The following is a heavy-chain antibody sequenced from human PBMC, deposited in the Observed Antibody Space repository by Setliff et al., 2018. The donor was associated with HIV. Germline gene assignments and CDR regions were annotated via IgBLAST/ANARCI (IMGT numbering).Heavy chain of an antibody. CDR2: INAGKGNT. J-gene: IGHJ6*02. V-gene: IGHV1-3*01. D-gene: IGHD4-17*01. CDR1: GYSFTRYA. CDR3: ARSTVTTGGSYYYGMDV. Sequence: ASVKVSCKASGYSFTRYAMHWVRQAPGQRLEWMGWINAGKGNTKYSQKLQGRVTITRDTSASIVYMDLSSLRSEDTAVYYCARSTVTTGGSYYYGMDVWGQGTTVTVSS.